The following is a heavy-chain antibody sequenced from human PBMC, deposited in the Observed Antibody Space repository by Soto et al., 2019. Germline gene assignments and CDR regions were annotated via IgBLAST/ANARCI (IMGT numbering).Heavy chain of an antibody. V-gene: IGHV1-69*13. Sequence: SVKVSCKASGGTFSSYAISWVRQAPGQGLEWMGGIIPIFGTANYAQKLQGRVTITADESTSTAYMELSSLRSEDTAVYYCASNYYDSSGYNPLLYYGMDVWGQGTTVTVSS. D-gene: IGHD3-22*01. CDR3: ASNYYDSSGYNPLLYYGMDV. CDR1: GGTFSSYA. CDR2: IIPIFGTA. J-gene: IGHJ6*02.